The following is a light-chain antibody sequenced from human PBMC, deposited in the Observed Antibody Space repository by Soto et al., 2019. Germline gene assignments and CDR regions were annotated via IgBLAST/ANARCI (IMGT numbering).Light chain of an antibody. J-gene: IGKJ2*01. Sequence: EIVLTQSPATLSVSPGERAILSCRASQSVGSNLAWYQQQPGQAPRLLIYEAATRATGIPARFSGSGSGTEFALTISGLQSEDFAVFYCQQYNSWPPNTFGQGTKLEIK. V-gene: IGKV3-15*01. CDR1: QSVGSN. CDR2: EAA. CDR3: QQYNSWPPNT.